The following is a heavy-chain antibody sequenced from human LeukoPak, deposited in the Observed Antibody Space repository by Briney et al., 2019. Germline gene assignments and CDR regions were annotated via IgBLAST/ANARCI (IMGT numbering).Heavy chain of an antibody. D-gene: IGHD2-15*01. Sequence: SETLSLTCTVSGGSISSYYWSWIRQPPGKGLEWIGYIYYTGNTNYNPSLKSRVTISEDTSKNQVSLELSSVTAADTAVYYCVRHSRVVAFDYWGQGNLVTVSS. J-gene: IGHJ4*02. V-gene: IGHV4-59*08. CDR2: IYYTGNT. CDR3: VRHSRVVAFDY. CDR1: GGSISSYY.